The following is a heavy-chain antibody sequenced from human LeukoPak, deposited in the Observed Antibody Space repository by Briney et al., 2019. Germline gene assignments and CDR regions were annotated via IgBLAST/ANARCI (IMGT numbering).Heavy chain of an antibody. V-gene: IGHV3-30*18. D-gene: IGHD4-17*01. CDR1: GFTFSSYG. CDR3: AKLGYGDYVRGYFVS. J-gene: IGHJ4*02. Sequence: GGSLRLSCAASGFTFSSYGMHWVRQAPGKGLEWVAVISYDGSNKYYADSVKGRFTISRDNSKNTLYLQMNSLRAEDTAVYYCAKLGYGDYVRGYFVSWGQGTLVTVSS. CDR2: ISYDGSNK.